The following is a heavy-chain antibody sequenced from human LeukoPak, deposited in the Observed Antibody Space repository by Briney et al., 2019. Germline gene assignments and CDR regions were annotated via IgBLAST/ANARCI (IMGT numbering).Heavy chain of an antibody. CDR2: IKEDGSEK. J-gene: IGHJ3*01. CDR1: GFTFSTYW. V-gene: IGHV3-7*01. D-gene: IGHD3-3*01. CDR3: ARGTNYDEWNCGEKFAFDV. Sequence: GGSLRLSCAASGFTFSTYWVSWVRQAPGQGLQWVANIKEDGSEKFYVDSVRGRFTISRDNAKNSLYLQMDSLRAGDTAVHYCARGTNYDEWNCGEKFAFDVWGQGTMVTVSS.